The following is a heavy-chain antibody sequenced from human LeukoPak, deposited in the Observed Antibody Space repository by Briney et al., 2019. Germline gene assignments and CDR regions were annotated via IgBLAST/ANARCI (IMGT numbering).Heavy chain of an antibody. D-gene: IGHD3-22*01. V-gene: IGHV3-23*01. CDR2: ISGSGGST. J-gene: IGHJ4*02. CDR3: ARDLYYDSSGYYYPPHY. Sequence: GGSLRLSCAASGFTFRKYAMNWVRQAPGKGLEWVSSISGSGGSTYYADSVKGRFTMSRDNSKNTLYLQMNSLRAEDTAVYYCARDLYYDSSGYYYPPHYWGQGTLVTVSS. CDR1: GFTFRKYA.